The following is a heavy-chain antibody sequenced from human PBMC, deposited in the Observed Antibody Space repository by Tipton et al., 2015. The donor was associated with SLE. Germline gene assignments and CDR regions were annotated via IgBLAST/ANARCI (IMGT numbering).Heavy chain of an antibody. D-gene: IGHD3-22*01. J-gene: IGHJ4*02. CDR2: IWYDGSNK. CDR1: GFTFSSYG. V-gene: IGHV3-33*01. Sequence: SLRLSCAASGFTFSSYGMHWVRQAPGKGLEWVAVIWYDGSNKYYADSVKGRFTISRDNSKNTLYLQMNSLRAEDTAVYYCARDQDDSSGSPGYWGQGTLVTVSS. CDR3: ARDQDDSSGSPGY.